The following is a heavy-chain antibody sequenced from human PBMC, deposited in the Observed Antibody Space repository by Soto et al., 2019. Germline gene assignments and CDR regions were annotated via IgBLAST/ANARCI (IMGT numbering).Heavy chain of an antibody. CDR1: GFTFHTFA. J-gene: IGHJ4*02. CDR3: AKGGVTGKFDS. V-gene: IGHV3-23*01. CDR2: IRGSGGGT. D-gene: IGHD2-21*02. Sequence: VQLLESGGGLVQPGGSLRLSCAASGFTFHTFAMSWVRQAPGKGLKWVSAIRGSGGGTYFAASVEGRFAVSRDNSKNTLYLQMDSLTADDTAFYYCAKGGVTGKFDSSGQGTLVTVSS.